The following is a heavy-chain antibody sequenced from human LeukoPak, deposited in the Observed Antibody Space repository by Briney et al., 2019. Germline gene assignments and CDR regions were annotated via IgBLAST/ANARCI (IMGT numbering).Heavy chain of an antibody. CDR1: GGSISSSSYY. V-gene: IGHV4-39*07. D-gene: IGHD3/OR15-3a*01. J-gene: IGHJ6*04. CDR3: ARRGDFSSLDV. Sequence: PSETLSLTCTVSGGSISSSSYYWGWIRQPPGKGLEWIGSIYYSGSTNYNPSLKSRVTMSVDTSKNQFSLKLSSVTAADTAVYYCARRGDFSSLDVWGKGTTVTVSS. CDR2: IYYSGST.